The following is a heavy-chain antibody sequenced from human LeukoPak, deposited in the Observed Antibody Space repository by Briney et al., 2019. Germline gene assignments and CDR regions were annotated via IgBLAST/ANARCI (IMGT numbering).Heavy chain of an antibody. D-gene: IGHD3-22*01. CDR3: ARGSYDSSDFEYFHQ. V-gene: IGHV1-2*02. CDR2: INPNSGGT. Sequence: ASVKVSCKASGYTFINHWMHWVRQAPGQGLEWMGWINPNSGGTNYAQKFQGRVTMTRDTSIGTAYMELNRLRSDDTAVYYCARGSYDSSDFEYFHQWGQGTLVTVSS. CDR1: GYTFINHW. J-gene: IGHJ1*01.